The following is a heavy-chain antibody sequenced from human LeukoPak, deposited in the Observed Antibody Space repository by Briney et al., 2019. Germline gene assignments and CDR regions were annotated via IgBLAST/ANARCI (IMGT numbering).Heavy chain of an antibody. Sequence: PSETLSLTCTVSGGSISSGTYYWSWIRQPAGKGLEWIGEIYHSGNTKYNPSLKSRVTISMDKSKNQFSLKLSSVTAADTAVYYCARQDYYDTGTWYFDLWGRGTLVTVSS. J-gene: IGHJ2*01. CDR2: IYHSGNT. CDR3: ARQDYYDTGTWYFDL. CDR1: GGSISSGTYY. D-gene: IGHD3-22*01. V-gene: IGHV4-61*10.